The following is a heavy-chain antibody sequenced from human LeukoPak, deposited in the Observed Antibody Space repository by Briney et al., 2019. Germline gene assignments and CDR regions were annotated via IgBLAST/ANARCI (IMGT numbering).Heavy chain of an antibody. J-gene: IGHJ4*02. CDR3: ARGLGATTFADFDN. D-gene: IGHD1-26*01. CDR2: ISVYNGNT. V-gene: IGHV1-18*01. Sequence: GASVKVSCKASGDTFTSYGISWVRQAPGQGLEWMGWISVYNGNTKYAQKFQGRVTMTTDTSTSTTYMEMRSLTYEDTAVYCCARGLGATTFADFDNWGQGTLVTVSS. CDR1: GDTFTSYG.